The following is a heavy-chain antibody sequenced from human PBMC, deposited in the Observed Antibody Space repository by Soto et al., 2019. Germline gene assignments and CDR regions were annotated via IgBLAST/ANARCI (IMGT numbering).Heavy chain of an antibody. CDR1: GFNFSNYY. CDR3: ARRQPMLFLDT. J-gene: IGHJ5*02. V-gene: IGHV3-11*06. Sequence: QLVEIGGGLVNPGESLRLSCAASGFNFSNYYMAWVRQAPGKGLEWISYISSRASYTKYADSVEGRFTVSRDNANGSRYLQMNCLRVEDTGIYYFARRQPMLFLDTWGQGTLVSVSS. CDR2: ISSRASYT. D-gene: IGHD2-2*01.